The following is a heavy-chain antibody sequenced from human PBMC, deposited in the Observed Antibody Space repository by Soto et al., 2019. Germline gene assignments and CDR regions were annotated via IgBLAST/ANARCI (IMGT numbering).Heavy chain of an antibody. V-gene: IGHV4-31*03. J-gene: IGHJ4*02. CDR3: ARARSCSGGSCSRNDY. D-gene: IGHD2-15*01. CDR2: IYYSGST. Sequence: QVQLQESGPGLVKPSQTLSLTCTVSGGSISSGCYYWSWIRQHPGKGLEWIGYIYYSGSTYYNPSLKSRVTISVDTSKNQFSLKLSSVTAADTAVYYCARARSCSGGSCSRNDYWGQGTLVTVSS. CDR1: GGSISSGCYY.